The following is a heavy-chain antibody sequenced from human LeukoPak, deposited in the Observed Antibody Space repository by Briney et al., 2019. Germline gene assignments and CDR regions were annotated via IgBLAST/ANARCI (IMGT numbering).Heavy chain of an antibody. V-gene: IGHV4-4*09. CDR3: ATQNYDSSGYYDPSYFDY. Sequence: PSETLSLTCTVSGGSISSYYWSWIRQPPGKGLEWIGYIYTSGSTNYNPSLKSRVTISVDTSKNQFSLKLSSVIAADTAVYYCATQNYDSSGYYDPSYFDYWGQGTLVTVSS. J-gene: IGHJ4*02. CDR2: IYTSGST. D-gene: IGHD3-22*01. CDR1: GGSISSYY.